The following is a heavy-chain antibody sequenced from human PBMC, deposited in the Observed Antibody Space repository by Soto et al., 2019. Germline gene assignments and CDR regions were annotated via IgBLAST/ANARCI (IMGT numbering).Heavy chain of an antibody. Sequence: QVQLVESGGGVVQPGRSLRLSCAASGFTFSSYGMHWVRQAPGKGLEWVAVIWYDGSNKYYADSVKGRFTISRDNSKNTLDLQMNSLRAEDTAVYYCARASGYRYYFDYWGQGTLVTVSS. D-gene: IGHD5-12*01. CDR2: IWYDGSNK. CDR1: GFTFSSYG. J-gene: IGHJ4*02. V-gene: IGHV3-33*01. CDR3: ARASGYRYYFDY.